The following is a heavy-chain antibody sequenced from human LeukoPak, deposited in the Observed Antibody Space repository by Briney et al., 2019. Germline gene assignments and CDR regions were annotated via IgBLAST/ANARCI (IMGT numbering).Heavy chain of an antibody. V-gene: IGHV4-38-2*02. CDR2: ISHRGSP. CDR3: ARDGGFYYTASPNSWFDP. Sequence: KYSKTLSLTCIVSGYSISSDYCWGWIRQAPGKGLEWIGSISHRGSPYYNPSLQSRVTMSADTPNNQFSLRLSSVTAADTAVYYCARDGGFYYTASPNSWFDPWGQGILVTVSS. D-gene: IGHD2-15*01. CDR1: GYSISSDYC. J-gene: IGHJ5*02.